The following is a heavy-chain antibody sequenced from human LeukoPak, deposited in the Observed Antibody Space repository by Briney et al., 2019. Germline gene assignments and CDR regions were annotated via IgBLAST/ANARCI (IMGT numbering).Heavy chain of an antibody. J-gene: IGHJ4*02. CDR2: IGAGGSDT. CDR3: AKGRYCTGGTCTLFHY. Sequence: GGSLRLSCAASGFTVSSTYMSWVRQAPGKGLEWVSAIGAGGSDTYYAHSVKGRFTISRDTSKNTLYLQMNGLRAEDTALYYCAKGRYCTGGTCTLFHYWGQGTLVTVSS. V-gene: IGHV3-23*01. D-gene: IGHD2-15*01. CDR1: GFTVSSTY.